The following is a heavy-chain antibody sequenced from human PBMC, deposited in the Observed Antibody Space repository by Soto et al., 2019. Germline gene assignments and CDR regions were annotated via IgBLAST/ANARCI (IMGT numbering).Heavy chain of an antibody. D-gene: IGHD6-19*01. CDR3: AREAGPDRWFDP. CDR1: GASISSYF. V-gene: IGHV4-4*07. J-gene: IGHJ5*02. CDR2: ISASGTT. Sequence: SETLSLTCTVSGASISSYFWTWIRQPAGKGLDWIGRISASGTTNYNPSLKSRVTTSVDTSKNHFSLNLSSVTAADTAVYYCAREAGPDRWFDPWGQGTLVTVSS.